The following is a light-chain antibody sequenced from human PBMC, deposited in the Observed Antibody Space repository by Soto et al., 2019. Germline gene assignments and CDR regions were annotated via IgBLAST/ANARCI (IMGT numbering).Light chain of an antibody. CDR2: DVS. V-gene: IGLV2-14*01. CDR3: SSYTRSSNYV. J-gene: IGLJ1*01. CDR1: SSDVGGYND. Sequence: QSVLTQPASVSGSPGQSITIACTGTSSDVGGYNDVSWYQQYPGKAPRLVSSDVSNRPSGVSNRFSGSKSGNSASMTSSGLQAEDEADYYGSSYTRSSNYVFGTGTKLTVL.